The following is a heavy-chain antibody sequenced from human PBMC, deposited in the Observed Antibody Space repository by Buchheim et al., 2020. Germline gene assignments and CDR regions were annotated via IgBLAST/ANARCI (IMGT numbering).Heavy chain of an antibody. D-gene: IGHD3-10*01. J-gene: IGHJ4*02. CDR2: VSDSGDDT. CDR1: GFTFSSYA. Sequence: EVQLLESGGDLVQPGGSLRLSCAASGFTFSSYAMSWVRQTPGKGLEWVSVVSDSGDDTYYADSVKGRFTISRDNSKNTVYLQVNSLGSEDTAIYYCAKDPYYYWGQGTL. V-gene: IGHV3-23*01. CDR3: AKDPYYY.